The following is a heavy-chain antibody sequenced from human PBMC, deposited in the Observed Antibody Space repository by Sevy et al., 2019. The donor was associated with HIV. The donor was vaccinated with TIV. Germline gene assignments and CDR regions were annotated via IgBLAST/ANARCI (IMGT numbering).Heavy chain of an antibody. CDR2: IIPMFGTA. J-gene: IGHJ4*02. CDR3: ARSISWYASFDY. CDR1: GRTFRNYA. V-gene: IGHV1-69*13. D-gene: IGHD6-13*01. Sequence: ASVKVSCKASGRTFRNYALSWVRQAPGQGLEWMGGIIPMFGTANYVQKFQGRVTITADESTNTAYMELSSLRSEDTAVYYCARSISWYASFDYWGQRTLVTVSS.